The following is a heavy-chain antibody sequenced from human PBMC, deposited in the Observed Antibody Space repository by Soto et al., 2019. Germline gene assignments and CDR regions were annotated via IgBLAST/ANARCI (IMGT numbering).Heavy chain of an antibody. D-gene: IGHD6-19*01. Sequence: QVHLEQSGAEVKRPGSSVKVSCKASGATFNFFAISWVRQAPGQGLEWMGGVVPLSGAATYAQTFQGSLTITADESSSTAYMDLSSLTSDDTAVYYCARHPGQWLYYFDYWGQGSLVTVSS. CDR1: GATFNFFA. V-gene: IGHV1-69*01. CDR3: ARHPGQWLYYFDY. CDR2: VVPLSGAA. J-gene: IGHJ4*01.